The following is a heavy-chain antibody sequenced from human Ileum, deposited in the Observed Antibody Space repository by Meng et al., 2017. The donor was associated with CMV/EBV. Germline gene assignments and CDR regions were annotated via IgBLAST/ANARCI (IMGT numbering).Heavy chain of an antibody. CDR3: ARDQSQNDKSWWFDP. CDR2: IDPTDGSA. J-gene: IGHJ5*02. Sequence: SGSTCAGTFIHWLRQTPGQRLKWLGIIDPTDGSAFNAQKFQGRSPMTRATSTTTDYLELSSLRPEDTAVYYYARDQSQNDKSWWFDPWGQGTLVTVSS. CDR1: GSTCAGTF. V-gene: IGHV1-46*01. D-gene: IGHD6-13*01.